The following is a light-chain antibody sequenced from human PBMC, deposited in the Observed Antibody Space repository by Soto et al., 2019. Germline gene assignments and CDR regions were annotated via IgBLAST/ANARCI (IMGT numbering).Light chain of an antibody. CDR1: TSNIGSNY. J-gene: IGLJ1*01. Sequence: QSVLTQPPSASGTPGQGVTISCSGSTSNIGSNYVYWYQQLPGTAPKLLIYRNNQRPSGVPDRFSGSKSGTSASLAISGLRSDDEADYFCATWGDSLNGFYVFGTGTKVTAL. CDR2: RNN. CDR3: ATWGDSLNGFYV. V-gene: IGLV1-47*01.